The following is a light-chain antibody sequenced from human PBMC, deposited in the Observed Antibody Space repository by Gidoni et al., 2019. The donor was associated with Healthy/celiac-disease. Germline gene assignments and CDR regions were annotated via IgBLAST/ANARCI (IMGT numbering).Light chain of an antibody. CDR2: DAS. J-gene: IGKJ2*01. V-gene: IGKV3-11*01. CDR3: QQRSNWPPRDT. CDR1: QSVSSY. Sequence: EIVLTQSPATLSLSPGERATLSCRASQSVSSYLAWYQQQPGQAPRLLIYDASNRATGIPARFSGSGSGTDFTLTISSLEPEDFAVYYCQQRSNWPPRDTFXQXTKLEIK.